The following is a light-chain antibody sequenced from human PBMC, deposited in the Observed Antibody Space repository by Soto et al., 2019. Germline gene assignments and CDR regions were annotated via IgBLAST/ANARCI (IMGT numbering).Light chain of an antibody. CDR1: SSDVGGYNY. CDR2: DVS. V-gene: IGLV2-14*01. CDR3: NSYTSSSTYV. Sequence: QSVLTQPASVSGSPGQSIIISCTGTSSDVGGYNYVSWYQQHPGKAPKLMIYDVSNRPSGVSNRFSGSKSGNTASLTISVLQAEDEADYYCNSYTSSSTYVFGTGTKVTVL. J-gene: IGLJ1*01.